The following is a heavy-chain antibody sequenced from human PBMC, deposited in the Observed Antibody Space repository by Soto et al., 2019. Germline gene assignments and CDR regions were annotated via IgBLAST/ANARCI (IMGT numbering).Heavy chain of an antibody. CDR2: IYPGDSDT. J-gene: IGHJ6*02. CDR3: ARTSAAGKYYYGMDV. V-gene: IGHV5-51*01. Sequence: PGESLKISCKVSGYSFTSYWIGWVRQMPGKGLEWMGIIYPGDSDTRYSPSFQGQVTISADKSISTAYLQWSSLKASDTAMYYCARTSAAGKYYYGMDVWGQGTTVTVS. CDR1: GYSFTSYW. D-gene: IGHD6-13*01.